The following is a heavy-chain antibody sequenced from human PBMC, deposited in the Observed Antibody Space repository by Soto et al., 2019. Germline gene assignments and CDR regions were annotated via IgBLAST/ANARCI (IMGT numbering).Heavy chain of an antibody. V-gene: IGHV3-30*18. CDR2: ISYDGSNK. CDR1: GFTFSSYG. J-gene: IGHJ5*01. CDR3: AKLRYFDWSAYNWFEY. Sequence: GGSLILSCAASGFTFSSYGMHWVRQAPGKGLEWVAVISYDGSNKYYADSVKGRFTISRDNSKNTLYLQMNSLRVEDTAVYHCAKLRYFDWSAYNWFEYWGQGTPVTVSS. D-gene: IGHD3-9*01.